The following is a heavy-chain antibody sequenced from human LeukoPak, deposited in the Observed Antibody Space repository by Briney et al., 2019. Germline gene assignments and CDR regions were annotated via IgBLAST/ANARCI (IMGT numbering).Heavy chain of an antibody. J-gene: IGHJ4*02. V-gene: IGHV3-53*01. CDR3: ARGIDY. Sequence: GGSLRLSCAASGVTFSSYAMSWVRRAPGKELEWVSVIYTGGGRYYADSVRGRFTISRDTSKNMVFLQMNSRRVEDTAVYYCARGIDYWGRGTLVTVSS. CDR2: IYTGGGR. CDR1: GVTFSSYA.